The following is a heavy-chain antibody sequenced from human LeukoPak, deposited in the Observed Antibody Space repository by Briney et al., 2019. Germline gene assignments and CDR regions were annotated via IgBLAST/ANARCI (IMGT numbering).Heavy chain of an antibody. CDR1: EFTFSSFW. V-gene: IGHV3-7*01. CDR3: ARDRYYDFWSGDYGMDV. D-gene: IGHD3-3*01. Sequence: GSLRLSCATSEFTFSSFWMSWVRQAPGKGLEWVANIKQDGSEKYYVDSVKGRFTISRDNAKNSLYLQMNSLRAEDTAVYYCARDRYYDFWSGDYGMDVWGQGTTVTVSS. J-gene: IGHJ6*02. CDR2: IKQDGSEK.